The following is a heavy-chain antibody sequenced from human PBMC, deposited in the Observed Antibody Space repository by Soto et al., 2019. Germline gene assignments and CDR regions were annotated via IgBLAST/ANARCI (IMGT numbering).Heavy chain of an antibody. Sequence: GGSLRLSCAASGFTFSSYAMHWVRQAPGKGLEWVAVISYDGSNKYYADSVKGRFTISRDNSKNTLYLQMNSLRAEDTAVYYCARDGGRIDDYGDYLLTSYYGMDVWGQGTTVTVSS. V-gene: IGHV3-30-3*01. D-gene: IGHD4-17*01. CDR2: ISYDGSNK. CDR3: ARDGGRIDDYGDYLLTSYYGMDV. J-gene: IGHJ6*02. CDR1: GFTFSSYA.